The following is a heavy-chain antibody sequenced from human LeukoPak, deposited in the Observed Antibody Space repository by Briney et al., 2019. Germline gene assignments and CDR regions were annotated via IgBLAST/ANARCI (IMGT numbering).Heavy chain of an antibody. CDR1: GFTFSNYW. CDR3: AREDSTNRHGSGKFWFDP. V-gene: IGHV3-74*01. D-gene: IGHD3-10*01. Sequence: PGGSLRLSCAASGFTFSNYWMHWVRHAPGKGLVWVSRINSDGSSTSYADSVKGRFTISRDNAKNTLYLQMNSLRAEDTAVYYCAREDSTNRHGSGKFWFDPWGQGTLVTVSS. CDR2: INSDGSST. J-gene: IGHJ5*02.